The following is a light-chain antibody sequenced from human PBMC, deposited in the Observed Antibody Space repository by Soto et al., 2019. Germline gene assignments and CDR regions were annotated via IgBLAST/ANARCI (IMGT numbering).Light chain of an antibody. Sequence: VVTRSRCTLYLYKGERATLSCRASQNVLSNLAWYQQKPGQAPRLLIYGASTRATGLPARFSGSGSGTQFTLTISSLQSEDFAVYYCQQYNNWPITFGQRTLLEIK. CDR1: QNVLSN. CDR3: QQYNNWPIT. V-gene: IGKV3-15*01. J-gene: IGKJ5*01. CDR2: GAS.